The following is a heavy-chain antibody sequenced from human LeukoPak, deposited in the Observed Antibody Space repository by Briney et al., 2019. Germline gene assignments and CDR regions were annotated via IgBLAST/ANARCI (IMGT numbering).Heavy chain of an antibody. V-gene: IGHV3-23*01. Sequence: GGSLRLSCAASGFTFSTYAVNWVRQAPGKGLEWVSTISGSGDSTYYADSVKGRFIISRDNSKNTLYLQMNSLRAEDTAVYYCARRTTGSNLDFWGQGTLVTVSS. CDR1: GFTFSTYA. CDR2: ISGSGDST. J-gene: IGHJ4*02. D-gene: IGHD3-10*01. CDR3: ARRTTGSNLDF.